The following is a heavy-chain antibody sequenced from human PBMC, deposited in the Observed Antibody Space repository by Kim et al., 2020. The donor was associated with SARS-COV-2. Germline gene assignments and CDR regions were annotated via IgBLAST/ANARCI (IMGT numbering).Heavy chain of an antibody. D-gene: IGHD3-16*02. V-gene: IGHV3-33*05. CDR2: ISYDGSNK. CDR3: ARDSESPRRLVWGSYRLPGYFDL. J-gene: IGHJ2*01. Sequence: GGSLRLSCAASGFTFSSYGMHWVRQAPGKGLEWVAVISYDGSNKYYADSVKGRFTISRDNSKNTLYLQMNSLRAEDTAVYYCARDSESPRRLVWGSYRLPGYFDLWGRGTLVTVSS. CDR1: GFTFSSYG.